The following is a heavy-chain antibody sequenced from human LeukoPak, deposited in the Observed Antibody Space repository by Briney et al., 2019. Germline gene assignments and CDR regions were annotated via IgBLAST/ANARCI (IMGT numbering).Heavy chain of an antibody. CDR3: AKEALLSAAAGPRPFCDY. CDR2: LSGSGGST. J-gene: IGHJ4*02. D-gene: IGHD6-13*01. Sequence: GGSLRLSCAASGFTFSSYAMSWVRQAPGKGLEWVSALSGSGGSTYYADSVKGRFTISRDNSKNTLYLQMNSLRAEDTAVYYCAKEALLSAAAGPRPFCDYWGQGTLVTVSS. V-gene: IGHV3-23*01. CDR1: GFTFSSYA.